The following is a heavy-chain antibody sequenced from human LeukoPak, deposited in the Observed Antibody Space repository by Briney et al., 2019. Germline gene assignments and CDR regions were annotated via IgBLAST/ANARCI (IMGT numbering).Heavy chain of an antibody. CDR1: GYTFTGYY. Sequence: PRASVKVSCKASGYTFTGYYMHWVRQAPGQGLEWMGRIIPILGIANYAQKFQGRVTITADKSTSTAYMELSSLRSEDTAVYYCARGSIVVVHSNWFDPWGQGTLVTVSS. V-gene: IGHV1-69*04. J-gene: IGHJ5*02. CDR2: IIPILGIA. D-gene: IGHD2-2*01. CDR3: ARGSIVVVHSNWFDP.